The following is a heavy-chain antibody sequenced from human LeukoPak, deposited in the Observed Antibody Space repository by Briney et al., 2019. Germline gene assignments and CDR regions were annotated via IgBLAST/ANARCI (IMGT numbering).Heavy chain of an antibody. D-gene: IGHD6-19*01. V-gene: IGHV1-24*01. CDR1: GYTLTELS. CDR3: ATGRLAVAPKKLDY. J-gene: IGHJ4*02. CDR2: FDPEDGET. Sequence: GASVKVSCKVSGYTLTELSMHWVRQAPGKGLEWMGGFDPEDGETIYAQKFQGRVTMTEDTSTDTAYMELSSLRSEDTVVYYCATGRLAVAPKKLDYWGQGTLVTVSS.